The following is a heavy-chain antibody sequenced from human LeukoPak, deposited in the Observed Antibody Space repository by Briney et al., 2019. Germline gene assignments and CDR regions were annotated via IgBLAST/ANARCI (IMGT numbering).Heavy chain of an antibody. CDR3: TGNYYGSGSYADFDY. CDR1: GFTFSGSA. V-gene: IGHV3-73*01. J-gene: IGHJ4*02. D-gene: IGHD3-10*01. Sequence: QSGGSLRLSCAASGFTFSGSALHWVRQASGKGPEWVGRIRSTANGYATAYAASVKGRFTISRDDSTNTAYLQMDRLKTEDTAVYYCTGNYYGSGSYADFDYWGQGTLVSVSS. CDR2: IRSTANGYAT.